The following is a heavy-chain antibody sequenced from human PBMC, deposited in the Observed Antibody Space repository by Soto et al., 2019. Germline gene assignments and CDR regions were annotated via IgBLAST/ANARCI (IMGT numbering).Heavy chain of an antibody. CDR2: ISARGDST. Sequence: GGSLRLSCAASGFTFSSYAMSWVRQAPGKGLEWVSAISARGDSTNYADSVKGRFSISRDNSKNSLYLQMNSLRAEDTAVYYCAKRTLTAPFPFDYWGPGTLVTVSS. CDR1: GFTFSSYA. CDR3: AKRTLTAPFPFDY. V-gene: IGHV3-23*01. J-gene: IGHJ4*02.